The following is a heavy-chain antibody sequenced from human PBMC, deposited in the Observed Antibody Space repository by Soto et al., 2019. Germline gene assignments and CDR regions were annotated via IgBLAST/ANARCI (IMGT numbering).Heavy chain of an antibody. CDR2: ISYDGSNQ. Sequence: QPGGSLRLSCAASGFTFNIYGMHWVRQAPDKGLEWVALISYDGSNQYYADSVKGRFTISRDNSKNTLFLQMNSLRADDTAVYYYAKDQASGQGSFDSWGQGTLVTVSS. CDR3: AKDQASGQGSFDS. J-gene: IGHJ4*02. V-gene: IGHV3-30*18. CDR1: GFTFNIYG.